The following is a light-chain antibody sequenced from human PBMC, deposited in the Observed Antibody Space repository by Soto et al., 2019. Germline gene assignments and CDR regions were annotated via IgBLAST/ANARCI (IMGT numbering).Light chain of an antibody. CDR1: SNNNY. CDR2: DVS. J-gene: IGLJ1*01. V-gene: IGLV2-11*01. CDR3: SSHAGTYIYV. Sequence: QSALTQPRSVSGSPGQSVTISCTGTSNNNYVSWYQHHPGKAPKLVIFDVSKRPSGVPDRFSGSKSGNMASLTISGLQAEDEADYYCSSHAGTYIYVFGTGTKLTVL.